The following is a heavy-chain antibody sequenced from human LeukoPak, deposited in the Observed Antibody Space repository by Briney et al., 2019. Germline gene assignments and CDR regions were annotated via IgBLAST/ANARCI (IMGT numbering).Heavy chain of an antibody. Sequence: SETLSLTCAVYGGSFSGYYWSWIRQPPGKGLEWIGEINHSGSTNYNPSLKSRVTISVDTSKNQFSLKLSSVTAADTAVYYCARSSGWYGWGYWGQGTLVTVSS. V-gene: IGHV4-34*01. D-gene: IGHD6-19*01. J-gene: IGHJ4*02. CDR3: ARSSGWYGWGY. CDR1: GGSFSGYY. CDR2: INHSGST.